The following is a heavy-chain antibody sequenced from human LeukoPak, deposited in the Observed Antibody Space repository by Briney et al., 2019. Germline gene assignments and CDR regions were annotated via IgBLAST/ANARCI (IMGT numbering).Heavy chain of an antibody. Sequence: PGGSLRLSCAASGFTFSSYSMNWVRQAPGEGLEWVSSISSCSSYIYSTYYADSVKGRFTISRDSTKNSLYLQINSLRAEDTAVYYCARAASHYYFDSWGQGTLVTVSS. V-gene: IGHV3-21*01. CDR2: ISSCSSYIYST. CDR1: GFTFSSYS. J-gene: IGHJ4*02. CDR3: ARAASHYYFDS. D-gene: IGHD6-6*01.